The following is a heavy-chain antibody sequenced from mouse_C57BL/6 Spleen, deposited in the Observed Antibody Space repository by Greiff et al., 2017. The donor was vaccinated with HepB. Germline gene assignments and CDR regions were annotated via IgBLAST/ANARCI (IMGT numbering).Heavy chain of an antibody. CDR1: GFTFSSYA. Sequence: EVKVVESGGGLVKPGGSLKLSCAASGFTFSSYAMSWVRQTPEKRLEWVATISDGGSYTYYPDNVKGRFTISRDNAKNNLYLQMSHLKSEDTAMYYCASGGLLAWFAYWGQGTLVTVSA. J-gene: IGHJ3*01. D-gene: IGHD2-3*01. CDR2: ISDGGSYT. V-gene: IGHV5-4*03. CDR3: ASGGLLAWFAY.